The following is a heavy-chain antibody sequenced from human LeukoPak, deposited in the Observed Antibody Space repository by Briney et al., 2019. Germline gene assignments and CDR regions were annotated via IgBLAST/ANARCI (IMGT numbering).Heavy chain of an antibody. V-gene: IGHV3-21*04. CDR3: ARLAGSRSPWYLDI. D-gene: IGHD6-19*01. J-gene: IGHJ2*01. CDR2: IAPSGGSI. CDR1: GFAFSSYS. Sequence: GGSLRLSCTTSGFAFSSYSMNWVRQAPGKGLEWVSSIAPSGGSIFYADSVKGRFSISRDNAKNSLFLQMYSLGADATAVYYFARLAGSRSPWYLDIWGRGTLVTVSS.